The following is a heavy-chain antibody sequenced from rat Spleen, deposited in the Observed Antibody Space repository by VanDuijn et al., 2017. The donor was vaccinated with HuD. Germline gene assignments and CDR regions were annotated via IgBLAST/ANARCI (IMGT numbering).Heavy chain of an antibody. Sequence: EVQLVESGGGLVQPGNSLKLSCAASGFTFSDYAMAWVRQSPKKGLEWVATIIYDGSSTYYRDSVKGRFTFSRDNAKSTLYLQVDSLRSEDTATYYCARQNWPYYFDYWGQGVMVTVSS. CDR2: IIYDGSST. CDR1: GFTFSDYA. CDR3: ARQNWPYYFDY. J-gene: IGHJ2*01. V-gene: IGHV5-17*01. D-gene: IGHD5-1*01.